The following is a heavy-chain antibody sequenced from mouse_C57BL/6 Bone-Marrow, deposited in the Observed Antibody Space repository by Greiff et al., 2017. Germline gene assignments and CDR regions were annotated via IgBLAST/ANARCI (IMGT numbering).Heavy chain of an antibody. CDR2: ISSGGDYI. CDR1: GFTFSSYA. V-gene: IGHV5-9-1*02. J-gene: IGHJ2*01. D-gene: IGHD1-1*01. Sequence: EVQLVESGEGLVKPGGSLKLSCAASGFTFSSYAMPWVRQTPEKRLEWVAYISSGGDYIYYAATVKGRFTISRDNARNTLYLQMSSLKSEDTAMXYCSSIYYSYYFDYWGQGTTLTVSS. CDR3: SSIYYSYYFDY.